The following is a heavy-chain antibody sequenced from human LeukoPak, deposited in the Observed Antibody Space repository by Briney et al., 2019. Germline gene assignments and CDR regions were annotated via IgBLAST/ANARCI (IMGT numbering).Heavy chain of an antibody. CDR2: IYYSGST. Sequence: SETLSLTCTVSGGSVSSGSYYWSWIRQPPGKGLEWIGYIYYSGSTYYNPSLKSRVTISVDTSKNQFSLKLSSVTAADTAVYYCARQDYYDSSGYYYAHAFDIWGQGTMVTVSS. V-gene: IGHV4-30-4*01. D-gene: IGHD3-22*01. J-gene: IGHJ3*02. CDR1: GGSVSSGSYY. CDR3: ARQDYYDSSGYYYAHAFDI.